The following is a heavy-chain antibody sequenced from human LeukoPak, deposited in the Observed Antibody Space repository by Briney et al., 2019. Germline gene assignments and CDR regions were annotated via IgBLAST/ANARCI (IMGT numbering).Heavy chain of an antibody. J-gene: IGHJ4*02. D-gene: IGHD2-2*01. CDR2: INPNDGDT. CDR3: ARANFLYCSSSTCLFDY. CDR1: GYTFTDYY. Sequence: ASVKVSCKASGYTFTDYYMHWVRQAPGQGFEWMGWINPNDGDTNYAQKFQGRVTMTRDTSISTAHMEVSRLRSDDTAVYYCARANFLYCSSSTCLFDYWGQGTLVAVSS. V-gene: IGHV1-2*02.